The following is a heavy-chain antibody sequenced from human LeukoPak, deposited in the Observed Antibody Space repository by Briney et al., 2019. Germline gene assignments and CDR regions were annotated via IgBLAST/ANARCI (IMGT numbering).Heavy chain of an antibody. CDR3: ARANRGAFDQ. CDR2: IHGDGTT. J-gene: IGHJ4*02. D-gene: IGHD1-26*01. CDR1: GFTVSTIY. Sequence: GGSLRLSCAASGFTVSTIYMSWVRQAPGKGLEWVSVIHGDGTTYYADSVKGRFTISRDNSKNTLYLQMNTLRGDDTAVYYCARANRGAFDQWGQGTLVTVSS. V-gene: IGHV3-53*01.